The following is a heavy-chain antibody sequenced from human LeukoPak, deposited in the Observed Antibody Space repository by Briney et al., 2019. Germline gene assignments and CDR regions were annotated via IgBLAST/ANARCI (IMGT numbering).Heavy chain of an antibody. CDR2: IYYSGST. Sequence: SETLSLTCTVSGGSISSYYWSWIRQPPGKGLEWIGYIYYSGSTNYNPSLKSRVTISVDTSKNQFSLKLSSVTAADTAVYYCARDRYYYDSSGYPIYYFDYWGQGTLVTVSS. V-gene: IGHV4-59*01. D-gene: IGHD3-22*01. J-gene: IGHJ4*02. CDR1: GGSISSYY. CDR3: ARDRYYYDSSGYPIYYFDY.